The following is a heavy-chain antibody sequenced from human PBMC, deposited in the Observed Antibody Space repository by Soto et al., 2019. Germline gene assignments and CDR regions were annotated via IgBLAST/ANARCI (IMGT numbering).Heavy chain of an antibody. D-gene: IGHD2-15*01. Sequence: EVQLVESGGGLVQPGGSLKLSCAASGFTFSGSAMHWVRQASGKGLEWVGRIRSKANSYATAYAASVKGRFTIPRDDSKNTAYLRMNSRKTEDTAMYYCTRQLGYCSGGSCYSLFDYRGQGSLVTVSS. CDR2: IRSKANSYAT. V-gene: IGHV3-73*02. CDR1: GFTFSGSA. CDR3: TRQLGYCSGGSCYSLFDY. J-gene: IGHJ4*02.